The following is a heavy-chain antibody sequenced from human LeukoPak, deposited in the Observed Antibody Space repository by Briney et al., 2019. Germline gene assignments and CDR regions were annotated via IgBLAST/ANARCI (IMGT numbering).Heavy chain of an antibody. V-gene: IGHV4-39*07. CDR2: IYYSGST. Sequence: SETLSLTCTVSGGSISSSSYYWGWIRQPAGKGLEWIGSIYYSGSTYYNPSLKSRVTISVDTSKNQFSLKLSSVTAADTAVYYCASFNPGYSSNWFDPWGQGTLVTVSS. CDR1: GGSISSSSYY. D-gene: IGHD5-18*01. J-gene: IGHJ5*02. CDR3: ASFNPGYSSNWFDP.